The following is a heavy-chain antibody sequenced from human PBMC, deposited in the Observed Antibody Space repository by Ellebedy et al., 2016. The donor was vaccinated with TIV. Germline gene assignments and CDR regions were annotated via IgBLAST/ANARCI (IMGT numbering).Heavy chain of an antibody. Sequence: PGGSLRLSCAASGFTFSNAWMNWVRQVPGKGLEWVGRSRSEPDGGTTDYAAPVKGRFTISRDDSKNTLYLQMNSLKTEDTAVYYCARGGSGSVVWGQGTMVTVSS. J-gene: IGHJ3*01. CDR2: SRSEPDGGTT. CDR1: GFTFSNAW. CDR3: ARGGSGSVV. V-gene: IGHV3-15*07. D-gene: IGHD1-26*01.